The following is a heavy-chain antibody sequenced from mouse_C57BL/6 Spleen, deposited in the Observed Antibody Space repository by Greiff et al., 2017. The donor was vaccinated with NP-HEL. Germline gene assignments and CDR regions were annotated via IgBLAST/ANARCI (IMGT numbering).Heavy chain of an antibody. D-gene: IGHD3-3*01. CDR2: IDPSDSYT. CDR3: ARNRDRAMDY. J-gene: IGHJ4*01. V-gene: IGHV1-69*01. Sequence: QVQLQQPGAELVMPGASVKLSCKASGYTFTSYWMHWVKQRPGQGLEWIGEIDPSDSYTNYNQKFKGKSKLTVDKSSSTAYMQLSSLTSEDSAVYYCARNRDRAMDYWGQGTSVTVSS. CDR1: GYTFTSYW.